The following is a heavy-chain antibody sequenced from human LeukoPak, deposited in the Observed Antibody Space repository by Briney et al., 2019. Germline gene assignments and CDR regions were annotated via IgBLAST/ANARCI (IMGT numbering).Heavy chain of an antibody. D-gene: IGHD3-22*01. CDR3: ARSYYYDSSGLSG. CDR2: IYHSGST. J-gene: IGHJ4*02. CDR1: GGSISSGGYS. Sequence: PSETLSLTCAVSGGSISSGGYSWSWIRQPPGKGLEWIGYIYHSGSTYYNPSLKRRVTISVDRSKNQFSLKLSSVTAADTAVYYCARSYYYDSSGLSGWGQGTLVTVSS. V-gene: IGHV4-30-2*01.